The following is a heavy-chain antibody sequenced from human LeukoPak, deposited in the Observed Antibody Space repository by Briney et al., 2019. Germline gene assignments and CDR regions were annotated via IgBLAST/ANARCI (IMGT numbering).Heavy chain of an antibody. J-gene: IGHJ4*02. V-gene: IGHV1-3*01. CDR2: INAGNGNT. D-gene: IGHD2-21*02. CDR1: GYTFTSYA. CDR3: ARVRLGLAYCGGDCYSFDY. Sequence: GASVKVSCKASGYTFTSYAMHWVRQAPGQRLEWMGWINAGNGNTKYSQKFQGRVTITRDTSASTAYMELSSLRSEDTAVYYCARVRLGLAYCGGDCYSFDYWGQGTLVTVSS.